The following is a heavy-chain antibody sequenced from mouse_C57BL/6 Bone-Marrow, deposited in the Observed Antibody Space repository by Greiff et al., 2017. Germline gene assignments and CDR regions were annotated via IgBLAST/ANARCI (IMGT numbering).Heavy chain of an antibody. Sequence: VKLQQPGAELVRPGTSVKLSCKASGYTFTSYWMHWVKQRPGQGLEWIGVIDPSDSYTNYNQKFKGKATLTVDTSSSTAYMQLSSLTSEDSAVYYCARRSNPTWFAYWGQGTLVTVSA. D-gene: IGHD2-5*01. V-gene: IGHV1-59*01. CDR2: IDPSDSYT. J-gene: IGHJ3*01. CDR3: ARRSNPTWFAY. CDR1: GYTFTSYW.